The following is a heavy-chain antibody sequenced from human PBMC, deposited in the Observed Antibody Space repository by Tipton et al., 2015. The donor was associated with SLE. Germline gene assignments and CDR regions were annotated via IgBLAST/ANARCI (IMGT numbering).Heavy chain of an antibody. CDR3: ARSAPDCTGGVCYLYYFDY. D-gene: IGHD2-8*02. J-gene: IGHJ4*02. Sequence: TLSLTCAVYGGSFSGYYWSWIRQPPGKGLEWIGEINHSGSTNYNPSLKSRATISVDTSKNQFSLKLSSVTAADTAVYYCARSAPDCTGGVCYLYYFDYWGQGTLVTVSS. CDR1: GGSFSGYY. V-gene: IGHV4-34*01. CDR2: INHSGST.